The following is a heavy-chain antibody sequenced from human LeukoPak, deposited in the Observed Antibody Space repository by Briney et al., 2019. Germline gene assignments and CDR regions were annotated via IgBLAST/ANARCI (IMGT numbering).Heavy chain of an antibody. CDR1: GFTFSNAR. CDR2: ITSKTDGGTT. D-gene: IGHD3-22*01. CDR3: TTDRRYYDSSGIFDY. V-gene: IGHV3-15*01. J-gene: IGHJ4*02. Sequence: GGSLRLSCAASGFTFSNARMNWVRQAPGKGLEWVGRITSKTDGGTTDYAAPVKGRFTISRDDSKNTLYLQMNSLKTEDTAVYYCTTDRRYYDSSGIFDYWGQGTLVTVSS.